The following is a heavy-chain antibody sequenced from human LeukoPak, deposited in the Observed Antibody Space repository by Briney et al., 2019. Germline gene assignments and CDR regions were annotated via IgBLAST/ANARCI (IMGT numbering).Heavy chain of an antibody. CDR3: VTQDIVVVPAAPFNYYYYGMDV. D-gene: IGHD2-2*01. Sequence: ASVKVSCKASGYTITSYAMHWVRQAPGQRLEWMGWINAGNGNTKYSQKFQGRVTITRDTSASTAYMELSSLRSEDTAVYYCVTQDIVVVPAAPFNYYYYGMDVWGKGTTVTVSS. J-gene: IGHJ6*04. V-gene: IGHV1-3*01. CDR2: INAGNGNT. CDR1: GYTITSYA.